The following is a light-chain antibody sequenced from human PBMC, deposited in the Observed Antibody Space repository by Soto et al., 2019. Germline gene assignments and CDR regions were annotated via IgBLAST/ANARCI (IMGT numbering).Light chain of an antibody. Sequence: EIVLAQSPGTLSLSPGERATLSCRASQRISDSFLAWYQQKPGQAPRLLIYASSRRATGIPDMFSGSGSGTDFTLTIGRLEAADFAVYYCQQYDSSPWTFGQGTKVDIK. CDR3: QQYDSSPWT. J-gene: IGKJ1*01. V-gene: IGKV3-20*01. CDR1: QRISDSF. CDR2: ASS.